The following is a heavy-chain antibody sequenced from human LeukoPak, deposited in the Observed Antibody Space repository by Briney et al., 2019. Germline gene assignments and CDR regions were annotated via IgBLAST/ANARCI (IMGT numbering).Heavy chain of an antibody. V-gene: IGHV4-38-2*01. D-gene: IGHD2-15*01. J-gene: IGHJ5*02. CDR1: GYSISSGYY. CDR3: ASHCSGGSCYEGYNWFDP. CDR2: IYHSGSP. Sequence: SETLSLTCAVSGYSISSGYYWGWIRQPPGKGLEWIGSIYHSGSPNYNPSLKSRVTISVDTSKNQFSLKLSSVTAADTAVYYCASHCSGGSCYEGYNWFDPWGQGTLVTVSS.